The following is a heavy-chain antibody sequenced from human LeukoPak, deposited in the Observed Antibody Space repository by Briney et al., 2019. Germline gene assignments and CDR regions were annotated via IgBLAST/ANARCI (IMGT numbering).Heavy chain of an antibody. D-gene: IGHD2-2*02. CDR1: GYSISSGYY. CDR3: ARQDIVVVPAAISRPNWFDP. Sequence: KPSETLSLTCTVSGYSISSGYYWGWIRQPPGKGLEWIGSTYHSGSTYYNPSLKSRVTISVDTSKNQFSLKLSSVTAADTAVYYCARQDIVVVPAAISRPNWFDPWGQGTLVTVSS. J-gene: IGHJ5*02. V-gene: IGHV4-38-2*02. CDR2: TYHSGST.